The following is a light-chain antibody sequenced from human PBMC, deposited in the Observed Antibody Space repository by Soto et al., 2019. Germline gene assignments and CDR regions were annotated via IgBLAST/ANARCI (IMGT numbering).Light chain of an antibody. CDR1: QGISSY. J-gene: IGKJ4*01. CDR3: QQINVYPLT. V-gene: IGKV1-9*01. Sequence: DIQLTQSPSFLSASVGDRVTITCRASQGISSYLAWYQQKPGKAPKLLIYSASTLQSGVPSRFSGSESGTEFTLTISSLQPEDFATYYCQQINVYPLTSGPGTKGDIK. CDR2: SAS.